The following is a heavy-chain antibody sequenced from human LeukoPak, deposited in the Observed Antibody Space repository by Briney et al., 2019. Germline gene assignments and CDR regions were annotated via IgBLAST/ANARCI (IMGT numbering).Heavy chain of an antibody. V-gene: IGHV4-34*01. CDR1: GGPFSGYY. CDR2: INHSGST. J-gene: IGHJ4*02. D-gene: IGHD5-24*01. Sequence: ADPLSLMCSVCGGPFSGYYGRWLRQPPGKALEWIGEINHSGSTNSNPSLKSRVTISVDTSKNQFSLKLSSVTAADTAVYYCARGLVRDGYTLGLDYWGQGTLVTVTS. CDR3: ARGLVRDGYTLGLDY.